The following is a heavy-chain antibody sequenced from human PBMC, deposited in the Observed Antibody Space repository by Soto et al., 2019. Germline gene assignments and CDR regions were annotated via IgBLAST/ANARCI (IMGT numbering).Heavy chain of an antibody. V-gene: IGHV5-51*01. J-gene: IGHJ6*02. Sequence: GGYLKTHCQGSGYSFTSYWIGWVRQMPGKGLEWMGIIYPVDSDTRYSPSFQGQVTILADKSICTAYLQWSSLKASDTAMYYCARWPTLSSRETHYYYYGMDVWGQGTTVTVSS. CDR1: GYSFTSYW. CDR3: ARWPTLSSRETHYYYYGMDV. D-gene: IGHD1-26*01. CDR2: IYPVDSDT.